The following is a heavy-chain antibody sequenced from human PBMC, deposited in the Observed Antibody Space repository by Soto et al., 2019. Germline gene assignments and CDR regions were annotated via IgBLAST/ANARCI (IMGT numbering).Heavy chain of an antibody. CDR2: ISYDGSNR. CDR3: ARVPTPSGRSY. Sequence: QVQLVESGGGVVQPGRSLRLSCAASGFTFSSYAMHWVRQAPGKGLEWVAVISYDGSNRYYADSVKGRFTISRDNSKNTLYLQMNSLRAEDTAVYYCARVPTPSGRSYWGQGTLFTVSS. J-gene: IGHJ1*01. V-gene: IGHV3-30-3*01. CDR1: GFTFSSYA.